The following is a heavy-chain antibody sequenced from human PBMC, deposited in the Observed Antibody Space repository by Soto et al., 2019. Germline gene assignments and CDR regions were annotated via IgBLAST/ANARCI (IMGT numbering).Heavy chain of an antibody. Sequence: QVQLVQSGAEVKTPGASVKVSCKASGYTFATYDINWVRQAPGQGLEWMGWMNPNSGNTGYAQKFQGRLTMTRDTALTVAHMELSRLRNEDAAVDYCARSDGDHFNGPDSWGQGTLVTVSA. V-gene: IGHV1-8*01. J-gene: IGHJ5*01. D-gene: IGHD2-21*01. CDR3: ARSDGDHFNGPDS. CDR2: MNPNSGNT. CDR1: GYTFATYD.